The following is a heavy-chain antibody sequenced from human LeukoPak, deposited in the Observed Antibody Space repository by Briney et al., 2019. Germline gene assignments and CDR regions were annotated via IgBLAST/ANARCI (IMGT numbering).Heavy chain of an antibody. CDR1: GYTFTSYY. Sequence: GASVKVSCKASGYTFTSYYMHWVRQAPGQGLEWMGIINPSGGSTSYAQKFQGRVTMTRDTSTSTVYMELSSLRSEDTAVYYCARGEVDDFWSGAYFDYWGQGTLVTVSS. CDR3: ARGEVDDFWSGAYFDY. CDR2: INPSGGST. J-gene: IGHJ4*02. V-gene: IGHV1-46*01. D-gene: IGHD3-3*01.